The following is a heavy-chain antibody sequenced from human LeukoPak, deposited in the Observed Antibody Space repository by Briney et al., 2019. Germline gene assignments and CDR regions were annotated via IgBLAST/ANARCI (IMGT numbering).Heavy chain of an antibody. CDR3: AQQVGYCSRGNCYFTY. D-gene: IGHD2-15*01. V-gene: IGHV3-23*01. CDR2: IGRDGVST. CDR1: GFTFNNYG. Sequence: GGSLRLSCAASGFTFNNYGMSWVRQAPEKGLEWVSAIGRDGVSTYYADSVKGRFTISRDNSKSTLYLQMSSLRVEDTAVYYCAQQVGYCSRGNCYFTYWGQGTLVTVSS. J-gene: IGHJ4*02.